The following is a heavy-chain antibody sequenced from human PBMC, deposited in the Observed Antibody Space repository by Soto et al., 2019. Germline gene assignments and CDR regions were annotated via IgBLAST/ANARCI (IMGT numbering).Heavy chain of an antibody. CDR3: ARGSSVGRGQPIKPNKRTVRLDY. Sequence: PETLSLTCAVSGGSISSSNWWSWVRQPPGKGLEWIGEIYHSGSTNYNPSLKSRVTISVDKSKNQFSLKLSSVTAADTAVYYCARGSSVGRGQPIKPNKRTVRLDYWGQGTLVTVSS. J-gene: IGHJ4*02. V-gene: IGHV4-4*03. CDR1: GGSISSSNW. CDR2: IYHSGST. D-gene: IGHD4-4*01.